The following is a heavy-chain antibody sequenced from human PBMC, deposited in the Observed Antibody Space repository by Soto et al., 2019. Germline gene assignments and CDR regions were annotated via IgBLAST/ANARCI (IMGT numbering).Heavy chain of an antibody. D-gene: IGHD2-2*01. CDR2: INGDGSTT. Sequence: EVQLVESGGGLVQPGGSLRLSCAASGFSLGPYWMHWVRQVPGKGLVWVARINGDGSTTNYAESVKGRFTISRDNTKNTLYLQMNSLRAEATGVDHCARAHMPGEYWGRGTLVTVSS. CDR3: ARAHMPGEY. V-gene: IGHV3-74*01. J-gene: IGHJ4*02. CDR1: GFSLGPYW.